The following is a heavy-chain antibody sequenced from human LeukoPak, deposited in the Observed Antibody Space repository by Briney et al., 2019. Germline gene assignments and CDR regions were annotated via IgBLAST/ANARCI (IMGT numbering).Heavy chain of an antibody. CDR3: AGGGVYYYDSSGLDY. V-gene: IGHV4-59*01. CDR1: GGSISSYY. D-gene: IGHD3-22*01. J-gene: IGHJ4*02. CDR2: IYYSGST. Sequence: PSETLSLTCTVSGGSISSYYWSWIRQPPGKGLEWIGYIYYSGSTNYNPSLKSQVTISLDTSKNQFSLKLSSVTAADTAVYYCAGGGVYYYDSSGLDYWGQGTLVTVSS.